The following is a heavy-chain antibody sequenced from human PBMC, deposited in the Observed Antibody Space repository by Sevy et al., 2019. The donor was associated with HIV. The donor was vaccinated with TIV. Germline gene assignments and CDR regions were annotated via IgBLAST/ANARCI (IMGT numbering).Heavy chain of an antibody. CDR1: GFTVNTYA. V-gene: IGHV3-23*01. J-gene: IGHJ4*02. Sequence: QLGGSLRLSCAVSGFTVNTYAMSWVRQAPGKGLEWVAVINNSGGSTDYADSVRGRFSISRDNPNVYLEMNSLRVEDTAVYYCVKERVGYISSWYYFDYWGQGTLVTVSS. D-gene: IGHD6-13*01. CDR2: INNSGGST. CDR3: VKERVGYISSWYYFDY.